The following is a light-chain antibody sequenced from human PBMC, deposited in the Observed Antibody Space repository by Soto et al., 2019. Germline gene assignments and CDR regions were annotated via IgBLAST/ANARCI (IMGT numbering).Light chain of an antibody. CDR2: EVS. CDR1: SSDVGGYNY. V-gene: IGLV2-14*01. J-gene: IGLJ2*01. CDR3: SSYTSSSTLV. Sequence: QSALSQPASVSGSPGQSITISCTGTSSDVGGYNYVSWYQQHPGKAPRLMIYEVSSRPSGISNRFSGSKSGNTASLTISGLQAEDEADYYCSSYTSSSTLVLGGGTKVTVL.